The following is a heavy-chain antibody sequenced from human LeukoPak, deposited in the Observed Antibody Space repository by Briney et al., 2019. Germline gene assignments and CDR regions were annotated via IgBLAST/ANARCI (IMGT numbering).Heavy chain of an antibody. Sequence: ASVKVSCKASGYTFTDYYMHWVRQAPGQGLEWMGWINPNSGGTNSAQNFQGRVTMTRDTSISTAYVELSSLRSDDTAVYYCARGDGSYFDYWGQGTLVTVSS. CDR2: INPNSGGT. CDR3: ARGDGSYFDY. D-gene: IGHD5-24*01. V-gene: IGHV1-2*02. CDR1: GYTFTDYY. J-gene: IGHJ4*02.